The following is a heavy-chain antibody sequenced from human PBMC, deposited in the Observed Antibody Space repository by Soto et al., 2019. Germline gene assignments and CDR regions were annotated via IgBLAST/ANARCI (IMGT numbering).Heavy chain of an antibody. Sequence: PSETLSLSCTVSGGSISSGDYYCTWIRQPPGKGREWIGYIYYSGSTYYKPSLKSRVTISVDTSQNQFSLKLSSGTAADTAVYYCARDSQLGHGMDVWRQGTTVTVSS. J-gene: IGHJ6*02. CDR1: GGSISSGDYY. D-gene: IGHD3-3*02. CDR3: ARDSQLGHGMDV. V-gene: IGHV4-30-4*01. CDR2: IYYSGST.